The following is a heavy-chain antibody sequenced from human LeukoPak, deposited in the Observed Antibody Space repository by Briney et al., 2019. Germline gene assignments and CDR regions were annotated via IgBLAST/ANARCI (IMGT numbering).Heavy chain of an antibody. D-gene: IGHD5-18*01. Sequence: SETLSLTCAVYGGSFSGYYWSWIRQPPGKGLEWIGEINHSGSTNYKPSLKSRVTISGDTSKNQFSLKLRYVTAADTAVYFCARVGYSYVINDWSRTGLGAYPTKYYYHMDVWGKGTTVTVSS. CDR2: INHSGST. V-gene: IGHV4-34*01. CDR3: ARVGYSYVINDWSRTGLGAYPTKYYYHMDV. CDR1: GGSFSGYY. J-gene: IGHJ6*03.